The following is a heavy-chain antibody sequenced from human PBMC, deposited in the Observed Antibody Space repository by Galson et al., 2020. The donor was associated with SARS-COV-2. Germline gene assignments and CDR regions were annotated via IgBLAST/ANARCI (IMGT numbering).Heavy chain of an antibody. CDR2: FYSSGIT. Sequence: ASETLSLTCTVSGASVSSGTYYWNWVRQPPGKGLEWIGYFYSSGITNYNPSLKSRATISVDMSQNQFSLQLTSVTAADTAVYYCAGPPRGNFNDAFDIWGQGTMVTVSS. CDR1: GASVSSGTYY. V-gene: IGHV4-61*01. J-gene: IGHJ3*02. D-gene: IGHD3-10*01. CDR3: AGPPRGNFNDAFDI.